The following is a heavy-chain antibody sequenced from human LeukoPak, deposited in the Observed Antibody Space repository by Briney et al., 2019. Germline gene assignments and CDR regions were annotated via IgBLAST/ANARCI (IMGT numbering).Heavy chain of an antibody. CDR3: ARDGCSSASCSDY. V-gene: IGHV3-48*02. CDR2: ISSSSRII. Sequence: GGSLRLSCAASAFTFRSYNMNWVRQAPGKGLEWVSYISSSSRIIYYADSVKGRFTISRDNAKNSLYLQMNSLRDEDTAVYYCARDGCSSASCSDYWGQGTLVTVSS. J-gene: IGHJ4*02. CDR1: AFTFRSYN. D-gene: IGHD2-2*01.